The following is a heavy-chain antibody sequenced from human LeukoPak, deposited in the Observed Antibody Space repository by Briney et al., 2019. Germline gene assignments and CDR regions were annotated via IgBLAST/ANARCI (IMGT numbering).Heavy chain of an antibody. CDR1: GGTFSSYA. D-gene: IGHD3-10*01. V-gene: IGHV1-69*04. J-gene: IGHJ4*02. CDR3: ARDPPYGSGSYAFDY. CDR2: IIPILGIA. Sequence: ASVKVSCKASGGTFSSYAISWVRQAPGQGLEWMGRIIPILGIANYAQKFQGRVTITADKSTSTAYMELSSLRSEDTAVYYCARDPPYGSGSYAFDYWGQGTLVTVSS.